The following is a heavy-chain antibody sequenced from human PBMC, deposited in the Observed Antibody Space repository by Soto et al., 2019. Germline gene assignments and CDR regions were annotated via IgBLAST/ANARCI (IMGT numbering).Heavy chain of an antibody. CDR1: GFTFSSYG. CDR2: ISYDGSNK. V-gene: IGHV3-30*18. CDR3: AKDRRDYDSSGYVVNNWFDP. J-gene: IGHJ5*02. Sequence: GGSLRLSCAASGFTFSSYGMHWVRQAPGKGLEWVAVISYDGSNKYYADSVKGRFTISRDNSKNTLYLQMNSLRAEDTAVYYCAKDRRDYDSSGYVVNNWFDPWGQGT. D-gene: IGHD3-22*01.